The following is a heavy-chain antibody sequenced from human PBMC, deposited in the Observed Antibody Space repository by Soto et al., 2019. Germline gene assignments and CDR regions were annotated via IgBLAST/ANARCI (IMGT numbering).Heavy chain of an antibody. D-gene: IGHD2-15*01. CDR2: IIPILGIA. Sequence: QVQLVQSGAEVKKPGSSVKVSCKASGGTFSSYTISWVRQAPGQGLEWMGRIIPILGIANYAEKFQGRVTITADKSTSKAYIELSSLRSGGTAVYFCARDPAHARYCSGGSCYYGVVYYEYMDVWGKGTTVTVSS. V-gene: IGHV1-69*08. J-gene: IGHJ6*03. CDR3: ARDPAHARYCSGGSCYYGVVYYEYMDV. CDR1: GGTFSSYT.